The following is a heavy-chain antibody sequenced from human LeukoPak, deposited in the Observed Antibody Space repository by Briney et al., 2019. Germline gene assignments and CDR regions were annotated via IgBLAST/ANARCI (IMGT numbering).Heavy chain of an antibody. V-gene: IGHV4-59*08. Sequence: SETLSLTCTVSGGSISSYYWSWIRQPPGKGLEWIGYIYYSGSTNYNPSLKSRVTISVDTSKNQFSLKLSSVTAPDTAVYYGAKHHPAYYYDSWSDPWGQGTLVTVSS. CDR2: IYYSGST. D-gene: IGHD3-22*01. J-gene: IGHJ5*02. CDR3: AKHHPAYYYDSWSDP. CDR1: GGSISSYY.